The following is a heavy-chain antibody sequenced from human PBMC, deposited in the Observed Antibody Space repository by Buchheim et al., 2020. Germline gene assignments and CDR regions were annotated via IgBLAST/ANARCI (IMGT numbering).Heavy chain of an antibody. V-gene: IGHV5-10-1*03. CDR3: ASSSPFLGATYYYYYGMDV. CDR1: GYSFTSYW. Sequence: EVQLVQSGAEVKKPGESLRISCKGSGYSFTSYWIRWVRQMPGKGLEWMGRIDPSDSYTNYSPYFQGHVTISADKTLSTAYLQWSSLKASDTAMYYCASSSPFLGATYYYYYGMDVWGQGTT. J-gene: IGHJ6*02. D-gene: IGHD1-26*01. CDR2: IDPSDSYT.